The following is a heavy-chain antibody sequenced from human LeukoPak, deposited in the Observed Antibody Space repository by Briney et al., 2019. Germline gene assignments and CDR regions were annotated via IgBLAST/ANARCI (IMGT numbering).Heavy chain of an antibody. Sequence: SETLSLTCTVSGGSISSYYWSWIRQPPGKGLEWIGYIYYSGSTNYNPSLKSRVTISVDTSKNQFSLKLSSVTAADTAVYYCARSAPPGSRPYYYYGMDVWGQGTLVTVSS. CDR1: GGSISSYY. CDR2: IYYSGST. V-gene: IGHV4-59*08. D-gene: IGHD6-13*01. CDR3: ARSAPPGSRPYYYYGMDV. J-gene: IGHJ6*02.